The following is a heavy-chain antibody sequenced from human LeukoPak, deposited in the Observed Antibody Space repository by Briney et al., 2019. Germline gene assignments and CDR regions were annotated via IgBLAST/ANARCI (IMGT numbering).Heavy chain of an antibody. CDR3: AREPIAAPTYTNSLGFDY. J-gene: IGHJ4*02. D-gene: IGHD6-6*01. CDR1: GGSISSYY. Sequence: SETLSLTCTVSGGSISSYYWSWIRQPAGKGLEWIGRIYTSGSTNYNPSLKSRVTMSVDTSKNQFSLKLSSVTAADTAVYYCAREPIAAPTYTNSLGFDYWGQGTLVTVSS. V-gene: IGHV4-4*07. CDR2: IYTSGST.